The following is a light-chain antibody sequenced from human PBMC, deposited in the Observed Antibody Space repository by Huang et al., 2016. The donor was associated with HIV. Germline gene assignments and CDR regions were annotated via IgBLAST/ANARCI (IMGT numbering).Light chain of an antibody. CDR2: GAS. V-gene: IGKV3-15*01. CDR3: QQYGNWPPWT. J-gene: IGKJ1*01. CDR1: QTVSSN. Sequence: EIVMTQSPAILAVSPGERATLSCRASQTVSSNLAWYQQKPGQAPSLLIYGASTRATGIPARFSGGGSGTEFTLTISSLQSEDFVLYYCQQYGNWPPWTFGQGTKVEIK.